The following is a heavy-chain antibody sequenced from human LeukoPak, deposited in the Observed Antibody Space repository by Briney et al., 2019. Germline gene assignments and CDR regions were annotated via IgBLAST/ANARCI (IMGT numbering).Heavy chain of an antibody. CDR1: RFTFCSYT. CDR3: ARATSTTNPYFGMDV. J-gene: IGHJ6*02. V-gene: IGHV3-64*01. CDR2: ISSNGGST. D-gene: IGHD1-7*01. Sequence: GGSLSLSCVASRFTFCSYTMHWLRQAPGKGLEYVSAISSNGGSTYYANSMKGRFSISRDNSKNTLYLQMGTPRGEDMGVYYWARATSTTNPYFGMDVWGRGTTVTVSS.